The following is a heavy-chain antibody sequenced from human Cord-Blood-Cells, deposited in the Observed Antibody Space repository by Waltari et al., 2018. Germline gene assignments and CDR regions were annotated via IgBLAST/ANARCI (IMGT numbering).Heavy chain of an antibody. V-gene: IGHV4-34*01. CDR2: INHSGST. CDR3: ARVPIWYLAAAGDY. J-gene: IGHJ4*02. Sequence: QVQLQPLGAGLLKPSETLSLTCAVYGGSFSGYYWSWMRQPPGKGLEWIGEINHSGSTNYNPSLKSRVTISVDTSKNQFSLKLSSVTAADTAVYYCARVPIWYLAAAGDYWGQGTLVTVSS. D-gene: IGHD6-13*01. CDR1: GGSFSGYY.